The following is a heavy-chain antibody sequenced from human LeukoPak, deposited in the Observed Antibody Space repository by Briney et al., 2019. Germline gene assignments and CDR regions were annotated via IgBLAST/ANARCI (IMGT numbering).Heavy chain of an antibody. CDR2: ISSSGSTI. V-gene: IGHV3-48*03. J-gene: IGHJ6*04. CDR3: ARENYGYFDWLSYYYYGMDV. Sequence: GGSLRLSCAAPGFTFSSYEMNWVRQAPGKGLEWVSYISSSGSTIYYADSVKGRFTISRDNAKNTLYLQMNSLRAEDTAVYYCARENYGYFDWLSYYYYGMDVWGKGTTVTVSS. CDR1: GFTFSSYE. D-gene: IGHD3-9*01.